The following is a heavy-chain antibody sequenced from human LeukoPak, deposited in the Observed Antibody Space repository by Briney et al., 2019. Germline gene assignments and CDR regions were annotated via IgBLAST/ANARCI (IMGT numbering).Heavy chain of an antibody. CDR3: AIRGSSWGVNFDY. D-gene: IGHD6-13*01. Sequence: SETLSLTCTVSIASINSDNYYWSWIRQPAGKGLEWIGRIYTTGSTNYNPSLKSRVTISVDTSKNQFSLKLSSVTAADTAVYYCAIRGSSWGVNFDYWGQGTLVTVSS. CDR2: IYTTGST. CDR1: IASINSDNYY. V-gene: IGHV4-61*02. J-gene: IGHJ4*02.